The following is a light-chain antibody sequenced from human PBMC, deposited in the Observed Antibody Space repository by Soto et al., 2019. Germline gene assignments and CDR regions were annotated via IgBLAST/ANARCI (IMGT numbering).Light chain of an antibody. CDR1: SSDVGAYNC. CDR3: CSYAGL. CDR2: DVS. V-gene: IGLV2-11*01. Sequence: QSALTQPRSVSGSPGQSVTISCTGTSSDVGAYNCVSWYQQYPGKAPKLMIYDVSKRPSGVPDRFSGSKSGNTASLTISGLQAEDEADYYCCSYAGLFGGGTKLTVL. J-gene: IGLJ2*01.